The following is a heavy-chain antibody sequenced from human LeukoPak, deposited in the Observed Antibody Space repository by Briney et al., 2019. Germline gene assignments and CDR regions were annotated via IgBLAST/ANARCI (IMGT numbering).Heavy chain of an antibody. Sequence: ASVKVSCKASGYIFTSYGISWVRQAPGQGLEWMGGFDPEDGETIYAQKFQGRVTMTEDTSTDTAYMELSSLRSEDTAVYYCATSGDIVVVPAAIDYYYGMDVWGQGTTVTVSS. CDR2: FDPEDGET. J-gene: IGHJ6*02. V-gene: IGHV1-24*01. CDR3: ATSGDIVVVPAAIDYYYGMDV. CDR1: GYIFTSYG. D-gene: IGHD2-2*02.